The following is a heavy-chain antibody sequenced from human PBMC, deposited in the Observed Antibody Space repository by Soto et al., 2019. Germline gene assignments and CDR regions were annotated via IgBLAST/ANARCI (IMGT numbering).Heavy chain of an antibody. J-gene: IGHJ6*02. CDR3: ARATGKGGHIVVVPAAMWNGMDV. V-gene: IGHV1-69*01. Sequence: QVQLVQSGAEVKKPGSSVKVSCKASGGTFSSYAISWVRQAPGQGLEWMGGIIPIFGTANYAQKFQGRVTITADESTSTAYMELSSLRSEDTAVYYCARATGKGGHIVVVPAAMWNGMDVWGQGTTVNVSS. CDR1: GGTFSSYA. D-gene: IGHD2-2*01. CDR2: IIPIFGTA.